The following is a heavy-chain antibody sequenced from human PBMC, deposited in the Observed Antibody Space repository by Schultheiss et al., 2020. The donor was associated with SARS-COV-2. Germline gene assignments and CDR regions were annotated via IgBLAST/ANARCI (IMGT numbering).Heavy chain of an antibody. CDR1: GFTFSSYA. V-gene: IGHV3-30*14. CDR2: ISYDGSNK. Sequence: GESLKISCAASGFTFSSYAMHWVRQAPGKGLEWVAVISYDGSNKYYADSVKGRFTISRENAQNSLYLQMNSLRAEDTAVYYCARLLYSSGWVDYWGQGTLVTVSS. CDR3: ARLLYSSGWVDY. J-gene: IGHJ4*02. D-gene: IGHD6-19*01.